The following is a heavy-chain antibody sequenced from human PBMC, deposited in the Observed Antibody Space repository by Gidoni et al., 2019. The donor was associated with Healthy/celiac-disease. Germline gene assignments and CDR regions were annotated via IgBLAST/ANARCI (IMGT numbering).Heavy chain of an antibody. Sequence: EVQLVDSGGGLVQPGGSLKLSCAASGFTSSGSAMHWVGQASGKGLEWVGRIRSKANSYATAYAASVKGRFTISRDDSKNTAYLQMNSLKTEDTAVYYCTRLYGLYYYGMDVWGQGTTVTVSS. V-gene: IGHV3-73*01. J-gene: IGHJ6*02. CDR1: GFTSSGSA. D-gene: IGHD3-10*01. CDR2: IRSKANSYAT. CDR3: TRLYGLYYYGMDV.